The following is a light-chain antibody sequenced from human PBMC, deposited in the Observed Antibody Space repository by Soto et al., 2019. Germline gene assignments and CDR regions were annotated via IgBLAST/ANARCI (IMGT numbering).Light chain of an antibody. V-gene: IGLV2-8*01. CDR2: EVS. CDR3: SSYAGRNNYV. CDR1: SSDVGGYKY. Sequence: QSALTQPPSASGSPGQSVTISCTGTSSDVGGYKYVSWYQQHPGKAPKLMIYEVSKRPSGVPDRFSGSKSGNTASLTVSGXQAEDEADYYCSSYAGRNNYVFGTGTKLTVL. J-gene: IGLJ1*01.